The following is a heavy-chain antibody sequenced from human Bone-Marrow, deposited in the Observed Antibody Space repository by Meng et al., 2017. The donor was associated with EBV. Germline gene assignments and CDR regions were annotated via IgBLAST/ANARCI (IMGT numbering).Heavy chain of an antibody. V-gene: IGHV4-34*01. Sequence: RQIWGARLLKPSETLSLTCAVYGESFSAYYWSWARQSPGKGLEWIGEISHAGSTNYNPSLSSRVTISIDTSKNQFSLRLNSVTAADRGVYYCARYSSGWQKYFQYWDQGTLVTVSS. CDR2: ISHAGST. CDR1: GESFSAYY. D-gene: IGHD6-19*01. CDR3: ARYSSGWQKYFQY. J-gene: IGHJ1*01.